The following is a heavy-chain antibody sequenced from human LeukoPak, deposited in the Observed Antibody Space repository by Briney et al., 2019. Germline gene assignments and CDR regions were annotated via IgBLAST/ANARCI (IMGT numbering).Heavy chain of an antibody. Sequence: GGSLRLSCAASGFSFSSFWMHWVRQAPGKGLVWVSGIKNDGAGTSYVDSVKGRFTISRDNAKNTLDLQMNSLRAEDTAVYYCARGGYGAYMGWGQGMLVTVSS. J-gene: IGHJ4*02. CDR1: GFSFSSFW. CDR3: ARGGYGAYMG. CDR2: IKNDGAGT. D-gene: IGHD4-17*01. V-gene: IGHV3-74*01.